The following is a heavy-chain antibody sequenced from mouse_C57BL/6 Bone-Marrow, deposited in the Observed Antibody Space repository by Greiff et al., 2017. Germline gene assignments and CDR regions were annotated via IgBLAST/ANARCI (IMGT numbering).Heavy chain of an antibody. V-gene: IGHV1-5*01. D-gene: IGHD2-3*01. CDR2: IYPGNSDT. J-gene: IGHJ3*01. CDR3: TRSFDGYYTWYAY. CDR1: GYTFTSYW. Sequence: SGTVLARPGASVKTSCKTSGYTFTSYWMHWVKQRPGPGLEWLGAIYPGNSDTSYNQKFKGKAKLTAVTSASTAYMELSSLTNEDSAVYYCTRSFDGYYTWYAYWGQGTLVTVSA.